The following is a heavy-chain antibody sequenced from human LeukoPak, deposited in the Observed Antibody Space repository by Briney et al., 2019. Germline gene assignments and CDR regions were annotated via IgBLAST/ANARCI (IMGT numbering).Heavy chain of an antibody. Sequence: PGGSLRLSCAVSGFTFSTYDMHWVRQVTGKGLEWVSGIGTAGATYYPDSVKGRFTISRDNSKNTLYLQMNSLRAEDTAVYYCAKDRKMLLRYFDCFDYWGQGTLVTVSS. D-gene: IGHD3-9*01. J-gene: IGHJ4*02. CDR1: GFTFSTYD. CDR2: IGTAGAT. V-gene: IGHV3-13*04. CDR3: AKDRKMLLRYFDCFDY.